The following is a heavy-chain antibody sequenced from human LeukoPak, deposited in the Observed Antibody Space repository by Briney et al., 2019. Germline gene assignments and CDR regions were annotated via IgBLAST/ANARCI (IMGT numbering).Heavy chain of an antibody. V-gene: IGHV1-46*01. D-gene: IGHD3-3*01. CDR2: INPSGGST. J-gene: IGHJ6*03. Sequence: ASVKVSCKAFGYTFTGYWMHWVRQAPGQGLEWMGIINPSGGSTSYAQKFQGRVTMTRDMSTSTVYMELSSLRSEDTAVYYCARDLNYDFWSGLFHYYYMDVWGKGTTVTVSS. CDR3: ARDLNYDFWSGLFHYYYMDV. CDR1: GYTFTGYW.